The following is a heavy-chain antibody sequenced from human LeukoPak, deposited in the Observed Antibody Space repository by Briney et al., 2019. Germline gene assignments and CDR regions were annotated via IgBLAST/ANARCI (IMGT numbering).Heavy chain of an antibody. Sequence: GESLKISCKGSGYSFTNYWIGWVRQMPGKGLGWMGIIYPGDSDARYSPSFQGQVTISADKSISTASLQWSSLKASDTAMYYCARLHLTASLAAVYFDYWGQGTLVTVSS. CDR2: IYPGDSDA. CDR1: GYSFTNYW. CDR3: ARLHLTASLAAVYFDY. D-gene: IGHD2-21*02. V-gene: IGHV5-51*01. J-gene: IGHJ4*02.